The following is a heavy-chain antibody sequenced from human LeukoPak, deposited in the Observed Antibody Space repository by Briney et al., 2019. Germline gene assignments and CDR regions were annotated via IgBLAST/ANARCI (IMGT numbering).Heavy chain of an antibody. D-gene: IGHD1-1*01. CDR1: GGSISSYY. V-gene: IGHV4-4*07. Sequence: SETLSLTCTVSGGSISSYYWSWIRQPAGKRLEWIGRIYTSGSTNYNPSLKSRVTMSVDTSKNQFSLKLSSVTAADTAMYYCARDRRELERRWFDPWGQGTLVTVSS. CDR3: ARDRRELERRWFDP. CDR2: IYTSGST. J-gene: IGHJ5*02.